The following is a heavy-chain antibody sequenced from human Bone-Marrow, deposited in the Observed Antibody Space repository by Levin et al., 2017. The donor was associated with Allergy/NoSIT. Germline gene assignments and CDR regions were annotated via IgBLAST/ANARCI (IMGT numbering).Heavy chain of an antibody. Sequence: GESLKISCAASGFTFSSYAMHWVRQAPGKGLEWVAVISYDGSNKYYADSVKGRFTISRDNSKSTLYLQMNSLRAEDTAVYYCASSGDSLGVAAFDIWGQGTMVTVSS. CDR3: ASSGDSLGVAAFDI. D-gene: IGHD4-17*01. CDR1: GFTFSSYA. V-gene: IGHV3-30-3*01. J-gene: IGHJ3*02. CDR2: ISYDGSNK.